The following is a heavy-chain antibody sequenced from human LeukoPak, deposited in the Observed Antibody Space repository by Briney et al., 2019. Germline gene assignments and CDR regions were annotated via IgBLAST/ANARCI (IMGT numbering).Heavy chain of an antibody. CDR1: GDSIGSGTFC. Sequence: SETLSLTCPVSGDSIGSGTFCWNWVRQPAGTGLEWIGRICASGSTDYNPSLKSRVTISVDTSKNQFSLKLSSVTAADTAVYYCARGLRPLTRMDGFDIWGQGTM. CDR2: ICASGST. CDR3: ARGLRPLTRMDGFDI. J-gene: IGHJ3*02. D-gene: IGHD3-16*01. V-gene: IGHV4-61*02.